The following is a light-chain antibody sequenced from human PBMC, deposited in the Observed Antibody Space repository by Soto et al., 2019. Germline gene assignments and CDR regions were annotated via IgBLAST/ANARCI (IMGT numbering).Light chain of an antibody. J-gene: IGLJ1*01. CDR3: NSYTSSNTYV. V-gene: IGLV2-18*02. Sequence: QSVLTQPPSVSGSPGQSVTISCTGTSSDVGSYNRVSWYQQPPGTAPKLMIYEVSNRPPGVPDRFSGSKSGNTASLTISGLQPEDEADYYCNSYTSSNTYVFGTGTKVTVL. CDR2: EVS. CDR1: SSDVGSYNR.